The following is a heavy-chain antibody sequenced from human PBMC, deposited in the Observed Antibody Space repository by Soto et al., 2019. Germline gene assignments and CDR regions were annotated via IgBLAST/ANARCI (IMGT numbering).Heavy chain of an antibody. Sequence: QVQLVQSGAEVKKPGSSVKVSCKASGGTFSSYAISWVQQAPGQGLEWMGGIIPIFGTANYAQKFQGRVTITADESTSTAYMELSSLRSEDTAVYYCARDSAAAEVWYYYYGMDVWGQGTTVTVSS. D-gene: IGHD6-13*01. CDR3: ARDSAAAEVWYYYYGMDV. CDR2: IIPIFGTA. V-gene: IGHV1-69*01. J-gene: IGHJ6*02. CDR1: GGTFSSYA.